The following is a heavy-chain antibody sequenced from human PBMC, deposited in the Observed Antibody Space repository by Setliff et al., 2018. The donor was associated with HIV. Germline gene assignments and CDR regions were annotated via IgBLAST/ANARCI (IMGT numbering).Heavy chain of an antibody. CDR2: INPKSDGT. CDR3: ARGMDYYDTSGYYQYYFDY. D-gene: IGHD3-22*01. V-gene: IGHV1-2*04. CDR1: GYSFTDYY. J-gene: IGHJ4*02. Sequence: ASVKVSCKASGYSFTDYYIHWVRQAPGQGLEWMGWINPKSDGTNYAQKFQGWITMTRDTSISTAYMELSRLRSDDTAVYYCARGMDYYDTSGYYQYYFDYWGQGTLVIVSS.